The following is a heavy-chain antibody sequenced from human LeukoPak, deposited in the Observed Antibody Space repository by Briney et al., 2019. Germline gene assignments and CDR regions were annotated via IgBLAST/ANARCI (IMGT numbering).Heavy chain of an antibody. V-gene: IGHV3-7*03. CDR3: ATNDVRGYYFDY. J-gene: IGHJ4*02. CDR2: LKQDGSEK. D-gene: IGHD1-1*01. Sequence: PGGSPRLSCAASGFTFSSYWMSWVRQAPGKGLEWVANLKQDGSEKYYVDSVKGRFTISRDNAKNSLYLQMNSLRAEDTAVYYCATNDVRGYYFDYWGQGTLVTVSS. CDR1: GFTFSSYW.